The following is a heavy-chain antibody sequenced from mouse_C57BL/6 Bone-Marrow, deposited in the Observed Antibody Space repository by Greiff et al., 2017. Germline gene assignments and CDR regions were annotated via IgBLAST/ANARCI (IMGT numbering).Heavy chain of an antibody. Sequence: EVKLVESGGGLVKPGGSLKLSCAASGFTFSSYAMSWVRQTPEKRLEWVATISDGGSYTYYPDNVKGRFTISRDNAKNNLYLQMSHLKSEDTAMYYCEREDYYGDYGYFDYWGQGTTLTVSS. CDR2: ISDGGSYT. CDR3: EREDYYGDYGYFDY. J-gene: IGHJ2*01. V-gene: IGHV5-4*01. CDR1: GFTFSSYA. D-gene: IGHD2-13*01.